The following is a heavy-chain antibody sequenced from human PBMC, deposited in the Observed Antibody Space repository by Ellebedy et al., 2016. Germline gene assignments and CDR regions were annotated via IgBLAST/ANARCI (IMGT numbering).Heavy chain of an antibody. V-gene: IGHV3-30*03. D-gene: IGHD3-10*01. CDR3: VRDHSFGSGTGYFDY. Sequence: GGSLRLSXAASGFTFGNFAMHWVRQAPGKGLECVALISFDSTNIRYGASVEGRFTISRDNSKNTLTLQMNGLTSDDTAVYYCVRDHSFGSGTGYFDYWGRGTLVTVSS. CDR1: GFTFGNFA. J-gene: IGHJ4*02. CDR2: ISFDSTNI.